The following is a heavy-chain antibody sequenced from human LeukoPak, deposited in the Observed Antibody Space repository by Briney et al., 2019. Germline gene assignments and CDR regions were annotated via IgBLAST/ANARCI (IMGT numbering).Heavy chain of an antibody. CDR1: GFTFSNYA. CDR2: INDSGENT. V-gene: IGHV3-23*01. Sequence: GGSLRLSCEASGFTFSNYATSWVRQAPGRGLAWVSGINDSGENTRYADSVKGRFTISRDNSKSTLYLQMDSLRVEDTAVYYCATDRGAVTGFHDYWGQGTLVTVSS. J-gene: IGHJ4*02. D-gene: IGHD6-19*01. CDR3: ATDRGAVTGFHDY.